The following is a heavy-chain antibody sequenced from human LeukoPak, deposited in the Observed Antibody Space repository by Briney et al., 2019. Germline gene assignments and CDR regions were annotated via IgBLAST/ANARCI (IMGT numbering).Heavy chain of an antibody. J-gene: IGHJ5*02. Sequence: PGGSLRLSCAASGFTFNCYEMNWVRQAPGKGLEWISYISGSGSLIYYADSVKGLLTISRDNAKNSLFLQIISLRAEDTAVYFCARGRYYTNAWGSPPWGQGTLVIVSS. D-gene: IGHD2-8*01. CDR2: ISGSGSLI. CDR3: ARGRYYTNAWGSPP. V-gene: IGHV3-48*03. CDR1: GFTFNCYE.